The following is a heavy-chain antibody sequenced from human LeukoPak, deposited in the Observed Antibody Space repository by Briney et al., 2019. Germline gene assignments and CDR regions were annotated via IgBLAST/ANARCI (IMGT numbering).Heavy chain of an antibody. CDR1: GGSITNNQYY. CDR3: ARHLVIDKGYIRN. CDR2: IHYSGNT. Sequence: PSETLSLTCVVSGGSITNNQYYWGWIRQPPGKGLEWIGSIHYSGNTHYNASLKSRVTISADTSKNQFTLELTSVTAEDTAVYSCARHLVIDKGYIRNWGQGTLVTVSS. J-gene: IGHJ4*02. V-gene: IGHV4-39*01. D-gene: IGHD5-24*01.